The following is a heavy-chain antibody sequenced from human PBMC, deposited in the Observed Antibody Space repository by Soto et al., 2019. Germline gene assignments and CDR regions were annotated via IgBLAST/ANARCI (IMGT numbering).Heavy chain of an antibody. CDR1: GFAFSDPY. CDR3: ARGGASVTTPVDY. Sequence: QVQLVESGGGLVKPGGSLRLSCAASGFAFSDPYMSWIRQAPGKGLEWISYISSSGSTIYYADSVKGRFTISRDNAKKSLSLQMDSLTADDTAVYYCARGGASVTTPVDYWGQGTQVTVSS. CDR2: ISSSGSTI. J-gene: IGHJ4*02. D-gene: IGHD4-17*01. V-gene: IGHV3-11*01.